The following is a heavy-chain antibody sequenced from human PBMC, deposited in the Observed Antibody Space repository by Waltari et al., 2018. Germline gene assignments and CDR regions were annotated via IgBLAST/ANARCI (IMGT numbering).Heavy chain of an antibody. CDR2: MKTDATTI. V-gene: IGHV3-74*03. CDR1: DFFTDYW. CDR3: TRNPGY. Sequence: EVQLVNSGGGLVQPGGSLRLSCAASDFFTDYWLAWVRQAPGKGLVWVSRMKTDATTITYADSVKGRFTISRDSAKNTYYLQMNSLRAEDTAVYYCTRNPGYWGQGTLVTVSS. J-gene: IGHJ4*02.